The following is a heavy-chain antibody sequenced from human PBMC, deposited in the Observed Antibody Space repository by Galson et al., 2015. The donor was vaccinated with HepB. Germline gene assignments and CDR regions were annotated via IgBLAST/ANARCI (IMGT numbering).Heavy chain of an antibody. J-gene: IGHJ3*02. V-gene: IGHV1-69*02. CDR2: IIPILGIA. D-gene: IGHD4-17*01. CDR1: GGTFSSYT. CDR3: ARAFGPNYGDHAFDI. Sequence: SVKVSCKASGGTFSSYTISWVRQAPGQGLEWMGRIIPILGIANYAQKFQGRVTITADKSTSTAYMELSSLRSEDTAVYYCARAFGPNYGDHAFDIWGQGTMVTVSS.